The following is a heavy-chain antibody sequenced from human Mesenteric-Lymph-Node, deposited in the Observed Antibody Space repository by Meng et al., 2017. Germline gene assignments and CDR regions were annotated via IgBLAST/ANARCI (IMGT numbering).Heavy chain of an antibody. Sequence: EVQLVESWGGLVTPGGSLRLSCAASGFTFSSYTMNWVRRAPGKGLEWVSSISSSSNYIYSADSVKGRFTISRDNAKNSLYLQMNSLRAEDTAVYYCARDTPGLLFDYWGQGTLVTVSS. J-gene: IGHJ4*02. V-gene: IGHV3-21*01. D-gene: IGHD5-18*01. CDR3: ARDTPGLLFDY. CDR1: GFTFSSYT. CDR2: ISSSSNYI.